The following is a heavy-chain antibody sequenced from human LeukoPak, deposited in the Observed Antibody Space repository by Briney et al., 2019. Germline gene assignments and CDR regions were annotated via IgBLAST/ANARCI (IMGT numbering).Heavy chain of an antibody. V-gene: IGHV4-39*01. J-gene: IGHJ4*02. CDR3: ASTNYYDSSGYYYFDY. CDR2: NSGST. D-gene: IGHD3-22*01. Sequence: SETLSLTCTVSGGSISSSSYYWGWIRQPPGKGLEWIGSNSGSTYYNPSLKSRVTISVDTSKNQFSLKLSSVTAADTAVYYCASTNYYDSSGYYYFDYWGQGTLVTVSS. CDR1: GGSISSSSYY.